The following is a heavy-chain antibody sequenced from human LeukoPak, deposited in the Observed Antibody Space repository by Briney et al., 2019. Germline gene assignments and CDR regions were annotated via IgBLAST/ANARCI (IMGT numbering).Heavy chain of an antibody. CDR2: INWNGGST. Sequence: GGSLRLSCAASGFTFDDYGMSWVRQAPGKGLEWVSGINWNGGSTGYADSVKGRFTISRDNAKNSLYLQMNSLRAEDTAVYYCARGFGDYVDDAFDIWGQGTMVTVSS. CDR3: ARGFGDYVDDAFDI. V-gene: IGHV3-20*04. D-gene: IGHD4-17*01. J-gene: IGHJ3*02. CDR1: GFTFDDYG.